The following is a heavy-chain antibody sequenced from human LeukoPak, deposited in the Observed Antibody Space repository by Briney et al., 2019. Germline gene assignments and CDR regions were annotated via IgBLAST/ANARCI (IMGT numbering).Heavy chain of an antibody. CDR2: IYHSGST. CDR3: AAEGYSYGTPFDY. Sequence: SETLSLTCTVSGYSISSGYYWGWIRPPPGKGLEWIGSIYHSGSTYYNPSLKSRVTISVDTSKNQFSLKLSSVTAADTAVYYCAAEGYSYGTPFDYWGQGTLVTVSS. V-gene: IGHV4-38-2*02. J-gene: IGHJ4*02. CDR1: GYSISSGYY. D-gene: IGHD5-18*01.